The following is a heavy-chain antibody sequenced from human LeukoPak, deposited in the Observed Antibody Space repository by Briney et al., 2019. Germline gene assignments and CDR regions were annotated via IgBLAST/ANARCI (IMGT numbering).Heavy chain of an antibody. CDR2: INVNRGGT. Sequence: GASVKVSCKASGYTFTDYYMHWVRQAPGQGLEWMGWINVNRGGTNYAQRFQGRVTMTRDTSITTAYMELSRLKSDDTAVYYCARRYCSSTSCYYFDYWAREPWSPSPQ. J-gene: IGHJ4*02. V-gene: IGHV1-2*02. CDR3: ARRYCSSTSCYYFDY. D-gene: IGHD2-2*01. CDR1: GYTFTDYY.